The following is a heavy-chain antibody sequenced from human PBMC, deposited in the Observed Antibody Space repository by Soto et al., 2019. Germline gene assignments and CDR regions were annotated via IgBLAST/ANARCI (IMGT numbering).Heavy chain of an antibody. CDR3: ARSSDYGDRIDY. J-gene: IGHJ4*02. Sequence: PSETLSLTCAVYGGSFSGYYWSWIRQPPGKGLEWIGEINHSGSTNYNPSLKSRVTISVDTSKNQFSLKLSSVTAADTAVYYCARSSDYGDRIDYWGQGTLVTVSS. CDR2: INHSGST. V-gene: IGHV4-34*01. CDR1: GGSFSGYY. D-gene: IGHD4-17*01.